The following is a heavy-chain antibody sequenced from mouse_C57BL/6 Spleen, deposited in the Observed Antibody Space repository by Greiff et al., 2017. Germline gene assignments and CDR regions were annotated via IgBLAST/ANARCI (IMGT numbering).Heavy chain of an antibody. CDR2: ISYDGSN. V-gene: IGHV3-6*01. Sequence: EVKLMESGPGLVKPSQSLSLTCSVTGYSITSGYYWNWIRQFPGNKLEWMGYISYDGSNNYNPSLKNRISITRDTSKNQFFLKLNSVTTEDTATYYCARESIGFAYWGQGTLVTVSA. J-gene: IGHJ3*01. CDR1: GYSITSGYY. D-gene: IGHD2-3*01. CDR3: ARESIGFAY.